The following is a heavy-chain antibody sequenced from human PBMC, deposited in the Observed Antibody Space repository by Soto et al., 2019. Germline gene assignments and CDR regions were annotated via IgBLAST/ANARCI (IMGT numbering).Heavy chain of an antibody. Sequence: GGSLRLSCAASGFTFSSYWMHWVRQAPGKGLVWVSRINSDGSSTSYADSVKGRFTIFRDNAKNTLDLQINSLKAEDSAVYYCARDIGGGKDDFWSGYYYYYGMDVWGQGTTVTVSS. CDR1: GFTFSSYW. V-gene: IGHV3-74*01. J-gene: IGHJ6*02. CDR3: ARDIGGGKDDFWSGYYYYYGMDV. D-gene: IGHD3-3*01. CDR2: INSDGSST.